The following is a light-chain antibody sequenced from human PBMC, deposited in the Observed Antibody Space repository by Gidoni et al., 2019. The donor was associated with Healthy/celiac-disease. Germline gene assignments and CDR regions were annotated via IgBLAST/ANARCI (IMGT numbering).Light chain of an antibody. Sequence: DIQMTQSPSSLSASVGDRVTSTCRASQSISSYLHWYQQKPGKAPKLLIYAASSLQSGVPARFSGSGSGTDFTLTISSLQPEDFATYYCQQSYGTLWTFGQGTKVEIK. J-gene: IGKJ1*01. CDR2: AAS. CDR1: QSISSY. V-gene: IGKV1-39*01. CDR3: QQSYGTLWT.